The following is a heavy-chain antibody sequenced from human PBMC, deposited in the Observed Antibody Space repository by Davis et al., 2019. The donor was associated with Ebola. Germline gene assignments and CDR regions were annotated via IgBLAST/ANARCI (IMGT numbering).Heavy chain of an antibody. CDR1: GYTFSNNW. V-gene: IGHV5-10-1*01. CDR2: IDPSDSYT. J-gene: IGHJ4*02. CDR3: ARPRDYGDYGSFDY. Sequence: GESLKISCKGSGYTFSNNWIAWVRQMPGKGLEWMGRIDPSDSYTNYSPSSQGHVTISADKSISTAYLQWSSLKASDTAMYYCARPRDYGDYGSFDYWGQGTLVTVSS. D-gene: IGHD4-17*01.